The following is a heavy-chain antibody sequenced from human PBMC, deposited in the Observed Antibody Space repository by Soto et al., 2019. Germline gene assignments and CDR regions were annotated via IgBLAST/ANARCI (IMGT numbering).Heavy chain of an antibody. CDR2: IMPMFGTE. D-gene: IGHD3-16*01. Sequence: QVQLVQSGAEVKKPGSSVKVSCKASGGTFSRFSFNWVRQAPGQGLEWMGGIMPMFGTEKYAQKFQDKVTLTAEDYQGTAYRELSRLSAEETAGYYCAIDARDRGDDGDTGGHGTLVAVSS. CDR1: GGTFSRFS. CDR3: AIDARDRGDDGDT. J-gene: IGHJ3*01. V-gene: IGHV1-69*12.